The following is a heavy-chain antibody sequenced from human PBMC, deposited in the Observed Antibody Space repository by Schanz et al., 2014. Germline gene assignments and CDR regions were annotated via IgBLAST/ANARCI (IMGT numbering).Heavy chain of an antibody. CDR2: INSSSGTT. D-gene: IGHD2-2*01. CDR3: AGGGFVESTSFDS. Sequence: QVQLVQSGAEVKKPGASVKVSCKASGYTFTTYYIHWGRQAPGQELEWMGKINSSSGTTSIGQIFQVSLTVTRDTSTSTVDMKLSSLRSEDTDVYYCAGGGFVESTSFDSWGQGTLVTVSS. J-gene: IGHJ4*02. V-gene: IGHV1-46*03. CDR1: GYTFTTYY.